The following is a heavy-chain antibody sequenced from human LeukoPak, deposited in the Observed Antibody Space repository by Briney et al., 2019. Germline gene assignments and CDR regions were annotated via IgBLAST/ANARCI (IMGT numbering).Heavy chain of an antibody. CDR2: ISYDGSNK. Sequence: GGSLRLSCAASGFTFSSYSMNWVRQAPGKGLEWVAVISYDGSNKYYADSVKGRFTISRDNSKNTLYLQMNRLRAEDTAVYYCARDDGIVGATKFDYWGQGTLVTVSS. V-gene: IGHV3-30*03. J-gene: IGHJ4*02. CDR3: ARDDGIVGATKFDY. D-gene: IGHD1-26*01. CDR1: GFTFSSYS.